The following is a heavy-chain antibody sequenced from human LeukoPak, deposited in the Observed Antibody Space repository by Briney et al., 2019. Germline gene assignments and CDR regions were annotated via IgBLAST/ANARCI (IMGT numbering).Heavy chain of an antibody. Sequence: PSETLSLTCTVSGGSISSSSSYYWGWIRQPPGKGLEWIGSIYYSGSTYYNPSLKSRVTISVDTSKNQFSLKLSSVTAADTAVYYCATLRRDGYNYPRFDYWGQGTLVTVSS. D-gene: IGHD5-24*01. CDR2: IYYSGST. CDR1: GGSISSSSSYY. V-gene: IGHV4-39*01. J-gene: IGHJ4*02. CDR3: ATLRRDGYNYPRFDY.